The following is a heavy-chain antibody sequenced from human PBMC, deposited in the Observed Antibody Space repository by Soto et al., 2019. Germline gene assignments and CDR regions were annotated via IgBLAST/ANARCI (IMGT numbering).Heavy chain of an antibody. Sequence: GSLRLSCAASGFGGSNKYMSWVRQAPGKRREWVSAIKSGGKTYYADSVKGRFTISRDNSKNTVYLQMNSVGAEDTAVYYFFIYQSDTATTYYYY. D-gene: IGHD1-1*01. CDR2: IKSGGKT. V-gene: IGHV3-66*01. CDR3: FIYQSDTATTYYYY. CDR1: GFGGSNKY. J-gene: IGHJ6*01.